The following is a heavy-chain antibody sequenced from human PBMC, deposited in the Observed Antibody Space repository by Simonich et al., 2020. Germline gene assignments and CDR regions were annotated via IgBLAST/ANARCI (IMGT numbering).Heavy chain of an antibody. J-gene: IGHJ4*02. D-gene: IGHD1-26*01. CDR1: GFTFSSYA. V-gene: IGHV3-30*07. CDR3: ARDHLDSGSYYFDY. CDR2: ISYDGSNK. Sequence: QVQLVESGGGVVQPGRSLRLSCAAPGFTFSSYAMHWVRQAPGKRLEGVAVISYDGSNKYYADPVKGRFTTSRDNSKNSLYLQMNSLRAEDTAVYYCARDHLDSGSYYFDYWGQGTLVTVSS.